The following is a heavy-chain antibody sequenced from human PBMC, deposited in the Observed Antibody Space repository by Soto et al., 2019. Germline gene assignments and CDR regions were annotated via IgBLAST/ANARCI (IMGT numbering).Heavy chain of an antibody. J-gene: IGHJ4*02. CDR1: GYSITSGFY. D-gene: IGHD3-16*01. V-gene: IGHV4-38-2*01. CDR2: ISYSAKT. Sequence: SETLSLTCGVSGYSITSGFYWGWVRQSPGKGLEWIGTISYSAKTFYNPSLASRFSMAVDSSKNQFSLRLTSVTAADTALYYCTRGAGAPWVRFDSWGGGILVTVSS. CDR3: TRGAGAPWVRFDS.